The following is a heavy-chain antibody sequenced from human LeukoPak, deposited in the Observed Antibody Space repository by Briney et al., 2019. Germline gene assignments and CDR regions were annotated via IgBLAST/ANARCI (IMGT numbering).Heavy chain of an antibody. V-gene: IGHV3-23*01. CDR1: GFTFSTYA. J-gene: IGHJ3*01. CDR3: ARCQIAAAGTGAFYV. D-gene: IGHD6-13*01. CDR2: FSATDGST. Sequence: PGGSLRHSCAASGFTFSTYAMTWVREAPGKGGGWGSAFSATDGSTQYAHYVKGGFTISRDSTTNTLFLQMNSLRAEDTAVYYCARCQIAAAGTGAFYVWGQGKMVTVSS.